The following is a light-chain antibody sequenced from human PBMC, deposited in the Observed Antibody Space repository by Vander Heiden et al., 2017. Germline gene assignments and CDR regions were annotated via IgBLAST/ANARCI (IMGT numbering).Light chain of an antibody. CDR1: QSISSRY. CDR3: QQYASSVMYT. J-gene: IGKJ2*01. V-gene: IGKV3-20*01. Sequence: DIVLTQSPGTLSLSPGERATLSCRTSQSISSRYLAWYQQKPGQAPRLLIYGASSRATGIPDRFSGSGSGTDFTLTISRLEPEDFAVYYCQQYASSVMYTFGQGTKLEIK. CDR2: GAS.